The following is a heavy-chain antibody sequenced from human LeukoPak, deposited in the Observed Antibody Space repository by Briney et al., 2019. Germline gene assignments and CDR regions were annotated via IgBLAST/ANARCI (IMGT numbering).Heavy chain of an antibody. V-gene: IGHV3-48*01. D-gene: IGHD6-19*01. Sequence: PGGSLRLSCAASGFTFSSYSMNWVRQAPGKGLEWVSYISSSSSTIYYADSVKGRFTISRDNSKNTLYLQVNSLRAEDTAVYYCAKDTQWLALPGVANYYFDYWGQGTLVTVSS. CDR3: AKDTQWLALPGVANYYFDY. CDR2: ISSSSSTI. CDR1: GFTFSSYS. J-gene: IGHJ4*02.